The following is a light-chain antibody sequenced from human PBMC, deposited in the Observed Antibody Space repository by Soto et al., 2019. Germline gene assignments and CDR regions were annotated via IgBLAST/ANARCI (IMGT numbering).Light chain of an antibody. CDR2: TNS. CDR3: QSYASSLSALV. CDR1: SSNIGAGYD. Sequence: QSVLTQPPSVSGAPGQAVTISCAGTSSNIGAGYDVHWYQQVPGTAPKLLIYTNSNRPSGVPDRFSGSKSGTSASLAITGLQAADEADYYCQSYASSLSALVFGGGTKLTVL. V-gene: IGLV1-40*01. J-gene: IGLJ3*02.